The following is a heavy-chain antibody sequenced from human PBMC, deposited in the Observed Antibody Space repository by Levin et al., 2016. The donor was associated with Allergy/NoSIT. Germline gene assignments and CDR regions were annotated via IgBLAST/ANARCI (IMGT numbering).Heavy chain of an antibody. CDR3: ATGGAPWYGSGEKLDY. D-gene: IGHD3-10*01. V-gene: IGHV3-23*01. Sequence: GGSLRLSCAASGFIFSSFGMTWVRQAPGKGLEWVSVISGSGDSTFYADSVRGRVTISRDNSKNTVYLDMDRLTVEDSAVYYCATGGAPWYGSGEKLDYWGQGTSVTVSS. J-gene: IGHJ4*02. CDR1: GFIFSSFG. CDR2: ISGSGDST.